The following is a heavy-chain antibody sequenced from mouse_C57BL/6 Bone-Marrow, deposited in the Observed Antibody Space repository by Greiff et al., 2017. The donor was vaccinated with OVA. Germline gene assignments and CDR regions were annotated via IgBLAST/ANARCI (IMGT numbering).Heavy chain of an antibody. Sequence: EVKLVESGGGLVQPGGSMKLSCVASGFTFSNYWMNWVRQSPEKGLEWVAQIRLKSDNYATHYAESVKGRFTISRDDSKSSVYLQMNNLRAEDTGIYYCTAPYYYGSSPYYYAMDYWGQGTSVTVSS. J-gene: IGHJ4*01. CDR1: GFTFSNYW. D-gene: IGHD1-1*01. V-gene: IGHV6-3*01. CDR2: IRLKSDNYAT. CDR3: TAPYYYGSSPYYYAMDY.